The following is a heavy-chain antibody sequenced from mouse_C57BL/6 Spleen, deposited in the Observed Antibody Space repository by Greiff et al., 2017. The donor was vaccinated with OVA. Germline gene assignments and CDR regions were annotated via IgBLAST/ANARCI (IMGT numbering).Heavy chain of an antibody. CDR2: SRNKANDYTT. CDR1: GFTFSDFY. J-gene: IGHJ4*01. Sequence: EVKLMESGGGLVQSGRSLRLSCATSGFTFSDFYMEWVRQAPGKGLEWIAASRNKANDYTTEYSASVKGRFIVSRDTSQSILYLQMNALRAEDTAIYYCARDGGGPYAMDYWGQGTSVTVSS. CDR3: ARDGGGPYAMDY. V-gene: IGHV7-1*01.